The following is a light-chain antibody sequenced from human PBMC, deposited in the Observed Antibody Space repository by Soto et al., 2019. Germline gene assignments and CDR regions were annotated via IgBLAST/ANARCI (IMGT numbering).Light chain of an antibody. CDR3: SSYSSSSPVV. CDR2: EVS. J-gene: IGLJ2*01. Sequence: QSALTQPASVSGSPGQSITISCTGTTSNVGAYNYVSWYQQHPGKAPKLLIFEVSNRPSGVSNRFSGSKSGNSASLTISGLQAEDEADYYCSSYSSSSPVVFGGGTQLTVL. V-gene: IGLV2-14*01. CDR1: TSNVGAYNY.